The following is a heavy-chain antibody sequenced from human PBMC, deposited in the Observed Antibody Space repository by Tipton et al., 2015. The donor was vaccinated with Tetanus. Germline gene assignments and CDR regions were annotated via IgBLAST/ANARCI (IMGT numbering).Heavy chain of an antibody. J-gene: IGHJ4*02. V-gene: IGHV5-51*01. D-gene: IGHD2-8*01. CDR3: ARAHCTDGVCNFDF. CDR2: IYPGDPDT. CDR1: GYIFNNYW. Sequence: QLVQSGGEVKKPGESLKISCKGSGYIFNNYWIGWVRQKPGKGLEWMGIIYPGDPDTRYSPSFQGQVTISVDESINTAYLQWSSLKASDTSMFYCARAHCTDGVCNFDFWGQGALVTVAS.